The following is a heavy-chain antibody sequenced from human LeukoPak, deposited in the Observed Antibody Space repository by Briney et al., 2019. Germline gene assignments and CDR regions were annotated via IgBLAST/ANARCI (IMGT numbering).Heavy chain of an antibody. V-gene: IGHV3-30*02. J-gene: IGHJ4*02. CDR1: GFTFSRYG. CDR3: AKDANQYYLDSSGYGDY. D-gene: IGHD3-22*01. Sequence: GGSLRLSCAAFGFTFSRYGMHWVRQAPGKGLEWVAFIRYDGSKKYYADSVKGRFTISRDNSKNTLDLQMNGLRAEDTAVYYCAKDANQYYLDSSGYGDYWGQGILVTVSS. CDR2: IRYDGSKK.